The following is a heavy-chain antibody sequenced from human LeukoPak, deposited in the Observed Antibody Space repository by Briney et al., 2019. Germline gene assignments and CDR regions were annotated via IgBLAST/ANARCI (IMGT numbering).Heavy chain of an antibody. CDR1: GGSINNGGYY. CDR3: ARVGTTVTVDY. V-gene: IGHV4-31*03. J-gene: IGHJ4*02. Sequence: SETLSLTCTVSGGSINNGGYYWSWIRQHPGKGLEWIGYIYYSGSSYYNPSLRSRVTISVDTSKNHFSLKLSSVTAADTAVYYCARVGTTVTVDYWGQGTLVTVSS. CDR2: IYYSGSS. D-gene: IGHD4-17*01.